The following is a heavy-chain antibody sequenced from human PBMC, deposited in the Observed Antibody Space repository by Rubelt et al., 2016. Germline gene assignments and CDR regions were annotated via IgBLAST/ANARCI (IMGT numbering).Heavy chain of an antibody. J-gene: IGHJ2*01. CDR3: ARLLRSDWHFDL. Sequence: QLQLQESGPGLVKPSETLSLTCTVSGGSISSSNYYWDWIRQPPGKGLEWIGSVYYSGSTYYNPSLKSRVTISVDTSKNQFYLKRSTVHAEDTAVHYCARLLRSDWHFDLWGRGTLVTVSS. CDR2: VYYSGST. V-gene: IGHV4-39*01. CDR1: GGSISSSNYY.